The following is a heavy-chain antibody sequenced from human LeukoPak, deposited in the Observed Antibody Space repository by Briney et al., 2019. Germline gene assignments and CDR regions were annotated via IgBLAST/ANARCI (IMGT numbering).Heavy chain of an antibody. CDR2: IYSGGST. CDR3: ARVRVVVDAFDI. Sequence: GGSLRLSCAASGFTFSSYAMSWVRQAPGKGLEWVSVIYSGGSTYYADSVKGRFTISRDNSKNTLYLQMNSLRAEDTAVYYCARVRVVVDAFDIWGQGTMVTVSS. D-gene: IGHD2-15*01. CDR1: GFTFSSYA. J-gene: IGHJ3*02. V-gene: IGHV3-66*01.